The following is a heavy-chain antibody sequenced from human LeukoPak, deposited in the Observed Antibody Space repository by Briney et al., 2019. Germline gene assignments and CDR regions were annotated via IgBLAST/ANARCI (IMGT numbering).Heavy chain of an antibody. D-gene: IGHD3-10*01. J-gene: IGHJ4*02. CDR2: ISSSSSYI. CDR1: GFTFSSYS. V-gene: IGHV3-21*01. Sequence: GASLRLSCAASGFTFSSYSMNWVRQAPGKGLEWVSSISSSSSYIYYADSVKGRFTISRDKAKNSLYLQMNSLRAEDTAVYYCARLPGYYYGSGSYFTDWGQGTLVTVSS. CDR3: ARLPGYYYGSGSYFTD.